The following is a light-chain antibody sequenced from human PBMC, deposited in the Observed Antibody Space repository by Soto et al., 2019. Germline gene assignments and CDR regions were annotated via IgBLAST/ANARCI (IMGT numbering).Light chain of an antibody. CDR1: QSVSSK. CDR3: QQFSSYPLT. J-gene: IGKJ4*01. V-gene: IGKV3-20*01. Sequence: EIAMTQSPATLSVSPVERATLSCRASQSVSSKLAWYQQKPGQAPRLLIYDASSRATGIPDRFSGGGSGTDFTLTISRLEPEDFAVYYCQQFSSYPLTFGGGTKVDIK. CDR2: DAS.